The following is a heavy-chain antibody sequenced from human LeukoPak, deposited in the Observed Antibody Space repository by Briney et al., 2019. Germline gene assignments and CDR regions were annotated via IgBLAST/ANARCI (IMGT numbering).Heavy chain of an antibody. V-gene: IGHV3-21*01. CDR2: ISSSSSYK. D-gene: IGHD1-26*01. CDR3: ARAIGAPWELLGAFDF. Sequence: GGSLRLSCAASGFTFSSYNMNWVRQAPGKGLEWVSSISSSSSYKYHADSVKGRFIISRDNARNSLTLQMNSLRAEDTAVYYCARAIGAPWELLGAFDFWGQGTMVTVSS. CDR1: GFTFSSYN. J-gene: IGHJ3*01.